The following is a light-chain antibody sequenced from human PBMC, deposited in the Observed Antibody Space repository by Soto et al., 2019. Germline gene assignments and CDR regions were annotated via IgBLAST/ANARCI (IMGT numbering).Light chain of an antibody. CDR2: DVS. CDR3: SSYTSSSTLSPYV. CDR1: SSDVGGYNY. J-gene: IGLJ1*01. Sequence: QSVVTQPASVSGSPGQSITISCTGTSSDVGGYNYVSWYQHHPGKAPKLMIYDVSNRPSGVSNRFSGSKSGNTASLIISGLQAEDEADYYCSSYTSSSTLSPYVFGTGTKVTVL. V-gene: IGLV2-14*03.